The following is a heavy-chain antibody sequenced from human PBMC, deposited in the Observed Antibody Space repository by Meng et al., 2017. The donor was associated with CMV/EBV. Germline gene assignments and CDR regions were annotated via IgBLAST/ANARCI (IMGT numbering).Heavy chain of an antibody. J-gene: IGHJ4*02. CDR1: GGSFSAYY. CDR2: INHGGTT. V-gene: IGHV4-34*01. Sequence: SETLSLTCAVYGGSFSAYYWNWIRQPPGKGLEWIGEINHGGTTNYNPSLKSRVTISIDTSKNQFSLKLSSVTAADTAVYYCARGQWLPFDYWGQGTLVTVSS. CDR3: ARGQWLPFDY. D-gene: IGHD6-19*01.